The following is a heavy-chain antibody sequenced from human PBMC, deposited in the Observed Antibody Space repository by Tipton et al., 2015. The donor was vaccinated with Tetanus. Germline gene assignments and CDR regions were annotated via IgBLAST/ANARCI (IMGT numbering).Heavy chain of an antibody. D-gene: IGHD3-22*01. J-gene: IGHJ6*02. CDR3: ARGRGDYIYYGMDV. V-gene: IGHV1-2*02. Sequence: QLVQSGAELKKPGASLKVSCKASGYTFTGYYMYWVRQAPGQGLEWVGWIDPNSGGTIYAQNFQGRVTMTRDTSISTVYMELSRLRSDDTAVYYCARGRGDYIYYGMDVWGPGTTVTVSS. CDR1: GYTFTGYY. CDR2: IDPNSGGT.